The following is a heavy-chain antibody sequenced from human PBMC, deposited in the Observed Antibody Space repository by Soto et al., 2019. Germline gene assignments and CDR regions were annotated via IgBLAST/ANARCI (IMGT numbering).Heavy chain of an antibody. CDR2: IYYSGNT. J-gene: IGHJ4*02. D-gene: IGHD6-19*01. Sequence: SDTLSLTCTVSGDSISSGDYYWSWIRQPPGKGLEWIGCIYYSGNTYYNPSLKRRFSISVDTSKNQFSLQLSSVTVADTAVYYCADMRGQWLPRDWGQGILVTVSS. CDR1: GDSISSGDYY. CDR3: ADMRGQWLPRD. V-gene: IGHV4-30-4*02.